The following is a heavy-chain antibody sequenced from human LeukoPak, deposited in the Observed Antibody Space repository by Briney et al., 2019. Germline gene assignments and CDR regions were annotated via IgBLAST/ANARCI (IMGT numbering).Heavy chain of an antibody. Sequence: ASVKVSCKASGGTFSSYAISWVRQAPGQGLEWMGGIIPIFGTANYAQKFQGRVTITADKSTSTAYMELSSLRSEDTAVYYCARGYCSGGSCPPFDYWGQGTLVTVSS. CDR2: IIPIFGTA. V-gene: IGHV1-69*06. CDR1: GGTFSSYA. J-gene: IGHJ4*02. CDR3: ARGYCSGGSCPPFDY. D-gene: IGHD2-15*01.